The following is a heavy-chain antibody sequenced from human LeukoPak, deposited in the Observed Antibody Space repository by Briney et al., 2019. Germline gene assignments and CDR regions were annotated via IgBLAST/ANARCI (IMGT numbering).Heavy chain of an antibody. J-gene: IGHJ4*02. CDR3: ARDLVGCSGGSCYFTYFDY. V-gene: IGHV1-2*02. Sequence: ASVKVACKASGYTFTGYYMHWVRQAPGHGLEWMGWINPNSGGTNYAQKCQGRVTMTRVTSISTAYMELSRLRSDDTAVYYCARDLVGCSGGSCYFTYFDYWGQGTLVTVSS. D-gene: IGHD2-15*01. CDR2: INPNSGGT. CDR1: GYTFTGYY.